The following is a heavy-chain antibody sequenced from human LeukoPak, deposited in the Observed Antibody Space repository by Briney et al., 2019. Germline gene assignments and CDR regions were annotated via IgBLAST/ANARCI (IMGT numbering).Heavy chain of an antibody. D-gene: IGHD5-24*01. CDR3: ARARREMATIIDY. CDR1: GGSISSYY. CDR2: IYYSGST. V-gene: IGHV4-59*01. Sequence: PSETLSLTCTVSGGSISSYYWSWIRQPPGKGLEWIGYIYYSGSTNYNPSLKSRVTISVDTSKNQSSLKLSSVTAADTAVYYCARARREMATIIDYWGQGTLVTVSS. J-gene: IGHJ4*02.